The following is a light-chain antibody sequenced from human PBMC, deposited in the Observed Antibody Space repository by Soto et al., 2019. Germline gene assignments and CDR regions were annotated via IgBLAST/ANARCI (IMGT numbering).Light chain of an antibody. CDR3: QSYDSSVTLRV. Sequence: QSVLTQPPSVSGAPGQRVTISCTGSSSNIGAGYDVHWYQQLPGTAPKLLIYGNSNRPSGVPDRFSGSKSGTSASLVITGLQAHDEADYYCQSYDSSVTLRVFGTGTKLTVL. CDR2: GNS. J-gene: IGLJ1*01. CDR1: SSNIGAGYD. V-gene: IGLV1-40*01.